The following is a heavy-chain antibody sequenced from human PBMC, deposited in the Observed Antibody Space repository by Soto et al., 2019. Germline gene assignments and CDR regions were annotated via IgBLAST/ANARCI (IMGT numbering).Heavy chain of an antibody. Sequence: GSGPTLVNPTQPLTLTCTFSGFSLSTSGVGVGWIRQPPGKALQWLAVIYWNDDKRYSPSLKSRLTITKDTSKNQVVLRMTNMDPVDTATYYCVHRKCSGGSCYQLAPDYWGQGTLVTVSS. J-gene: IGHJ4*02. CDR3: VHRKCSGGSCYQLAPDY. V-gene: IGHV2-5*01. D-gene: IGHD2-15*01. CDR2: IYWNDDK. CDR1: GFSLSTSGVG.